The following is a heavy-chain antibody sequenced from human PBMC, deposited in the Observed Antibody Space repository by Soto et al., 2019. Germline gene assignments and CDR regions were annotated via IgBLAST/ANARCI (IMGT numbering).Heavy chain of an antibody. D-gene: IGHD3-10*01. CDR2: TFVTGAT. J-gene: IGHJ6*02. CDR1: GEALGSGQSY. CDR3: ARGRSDSAGSSFGRRMDV. Sequence: QVQLQESGPGLLKSSETLSLICFVSGEALGSGQSYWNWIRQAPGKGLEWIGQTFVTGATKYSASRKSRVTMAGDTSKSQISLTLTSVTAADSATYFCARGRSDSAGSSFGRRMDVWGQGTTVTVSS. V-gene: IGHV4-61*01.